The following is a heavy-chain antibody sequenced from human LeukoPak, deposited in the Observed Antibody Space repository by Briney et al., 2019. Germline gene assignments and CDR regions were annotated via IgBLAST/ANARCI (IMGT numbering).Heavy chain of an antibody. D-gene: IGHD2-2*01. V-gene: IGHV3-20*04. CDR3: ARAPITSPFYFDY. J-gene: IGHJ4*02. CDR1: GFAFDEHG. Sequence: PGGSLRLSCTASGFAFDEHGMSWVRQVPGKGLEWVSGINWSGGSTGYADPLRGRFTISRDNAKNSLYLQMDSLRAEDTALYYCARAPITSPFYFDYSGQGTLVTVSS. CDR2: INWSGGST.